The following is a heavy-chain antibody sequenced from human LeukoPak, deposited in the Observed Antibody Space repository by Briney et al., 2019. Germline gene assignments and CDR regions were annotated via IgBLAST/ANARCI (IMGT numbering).Heavy chain of an antibody. J-gene: IGHJ4*02. CDR1: GFTFSSYD. CDR2: ISGSGSST. Sequence: PGGSLRLSCAASGFTFSSYDMSWVRQAPGKGLEWVSAISGSGSSTYYADSVKGRFTISRDNSKNTLYLQMNSLRAEDTAVYYCAKDQVFGWIQLWSPFDYWGQGTLVTVSS. D-gene: IGHD5-18*01. CDR3: AKDQVFGWIQLWSPFDY. V-gene: IGHV3-23*01.